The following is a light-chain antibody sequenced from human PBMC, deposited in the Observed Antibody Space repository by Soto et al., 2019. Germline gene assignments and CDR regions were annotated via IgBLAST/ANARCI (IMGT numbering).Light chain of an antibody. CDR2: DAS. CDR3: QQRSNWPIT. Sequence: DIQITQSPSSLSASVGDRVTITCRACQSISSYLNWYQQKPGKAPKLLIYDASTRAVGIPARFSGSGSGTDFSLIISSLDPEDFAVYYCQQRSNWPITFGQGTRLEIK. J-gene: IGKJ5*01. CDR1: QSISSY. V-gene: IGKV1-39*01.